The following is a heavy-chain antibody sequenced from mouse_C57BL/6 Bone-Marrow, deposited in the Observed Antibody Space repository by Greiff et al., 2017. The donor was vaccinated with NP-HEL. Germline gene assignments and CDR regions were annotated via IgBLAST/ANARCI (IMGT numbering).Heavy chain of an antibody. Sequence: EVQLQQSVAELVRPGASVKLSCTASGFNIKNTYMHWVKQRPEQGLEWIGRIDPANGNPKYAPKFPGKATITADTSSNTAYLQLSSLTSEDTAIYYCARDYYGSSYGGAWFAYWGQGTLVTVSA. CDR3: ARDYYGSSYGGAWFAY. D-gene: IGHD1-1*01. CDR1: GFNIKNTY. CDR2: IDPANGNP. J-gene: IGHJ3*01. V-gene: IGHV14-3*01.